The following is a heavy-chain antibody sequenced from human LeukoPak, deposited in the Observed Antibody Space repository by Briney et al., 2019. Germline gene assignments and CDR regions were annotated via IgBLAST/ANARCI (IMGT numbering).Heavy chain of an antibody. CDR2: IGNTET. Sequence: GGSLRLSCATSGFPFETNAMSWDRQAPGKGLEWVATIGNTETFYADSVTGRFTISRDNSKNTVNLQMNRLRVEDTAIYYCAKDWIQFNRVFDCFDSWGQGTLVTVSS. CDR3: AKDWIQFNRVFDCFDS. V-gene: IGHV3-23*01. CDR1: GFPFETNA. J-gene: IGHJ4*02. D-gene: IGHD5-18*01.